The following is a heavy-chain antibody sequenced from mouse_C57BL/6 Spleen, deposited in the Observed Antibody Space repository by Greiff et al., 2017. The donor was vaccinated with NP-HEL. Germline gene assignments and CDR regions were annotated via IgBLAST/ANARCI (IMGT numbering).Heavy chain of an antibody. CDR3: ARRAQATAMDY. D-gene: IGHD3-2*02. J-gene: IGHJ4*01. V-gene: IGHV1-52*01. Sequence: QVQLKQPGAELVRPGSSVKLSCKASGYTFTSYWMHWVKQRPIQGLEWIGNIDPSDSETHYNQKFKDKATLTVDKSSSTGYMQLSSLTSEDSAVYYCARRAQATAMDYWGQGTSVTVSS. CDR1: GYTFTSYW. CDR2: IDPSDSET.